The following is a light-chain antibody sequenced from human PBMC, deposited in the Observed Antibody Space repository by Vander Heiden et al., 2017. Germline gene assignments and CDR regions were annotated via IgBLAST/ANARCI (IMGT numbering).Light chain of an antibody. Sequence: QSVLTQPPSASGTPGQSVIIFCSGTSSNIGRHDVYWYQQVPGTAPKVLIYKDNQRPSGVPDRFSGSKSGTTASLVISGLRSEDEADYYCVTWDASLSGHVFGSGTKVTVL. J-gene: IGLJ1*01. V-gene: IGLV1-47*01. CDR2: KDN. CDR1: SSNIGRHD. CDR3: VTWDASLSGHV.